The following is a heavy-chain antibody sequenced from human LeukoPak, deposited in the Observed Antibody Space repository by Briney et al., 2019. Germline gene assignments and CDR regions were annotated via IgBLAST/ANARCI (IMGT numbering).Heavy chain of an antibody. CDR2: ISGSGGST. V-gene: IGHV3-23*01. Sequence: GGSLRLSCAASGFTFSSYAMSWGRQAPGKGLEWVSAISGSGGSTYYADSVKGRFTISRDNSKNTLYLQMTGPSAEATAVYYCANGARTYDSSGYLRWLDYWGQGPLVTVSS. CDR3: ANGARTYDSSGYLRWLDY. CDR1: GFTFSSYA. J-gene: IGHJ4*02. D-gene: IGHD3-22*01.